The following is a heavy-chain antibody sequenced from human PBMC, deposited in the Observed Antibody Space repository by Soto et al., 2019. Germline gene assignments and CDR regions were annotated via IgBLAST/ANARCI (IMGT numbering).Heavy chain of an antibody. Sequence: EVQLLESGGGLVQPGGSLRLSCAVSGITLRSYAMSWVRQAPGKGLEWVTAMSGSGDSTYYSDSVKGRFTISRDNSKNTLFLQMNSLRAEDTAVYYCAKGGISLVRGSFDYWGQGTLVTVSS. CDR1: GITLRSYA. J-gene: IGHJ4*02. CDR2: MSGSGDST. CDR3: AKGGISLVRGSFDY. V-gene: IGHV3-23*01. D-gene: IGHD3-10*01.